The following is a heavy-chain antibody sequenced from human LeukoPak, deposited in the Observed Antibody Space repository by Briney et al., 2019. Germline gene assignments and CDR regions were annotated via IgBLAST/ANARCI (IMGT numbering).Heavy chain of an antibody. CDR3: ARGGYSGPTPDPHLYYMDV. V-gene: IGHV4-34*01. CDR1: GGSFSGYY. Sequence: SETLSLTCAVYGGSFSGYYWSWIRQPPGKGLEWIGEINHSGSTNYNPSLKSRVTTSVDTSKNQFSLKLSSVTAADTAVYYCARGGYSGPTPDPHLYYMDVWGKGTTVTVSS. D-gene: IGHD5-12*01. CDR2: INHSGST. J-gene: IGHJ6*03.